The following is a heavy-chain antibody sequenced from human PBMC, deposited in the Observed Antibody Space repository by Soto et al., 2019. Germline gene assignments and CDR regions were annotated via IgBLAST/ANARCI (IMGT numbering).Heavy chain of an antibody. D-gene: IGHD3-3*01. CDR1: GGSCSGYS. CDR2: INHSGGI. CDR3: ARGRRSFTIVGVVPYYFDH. J-gene: IGHJ4*02. V-gene: IGHV4-34*01. Sequence: QVQLQQWGAGLLRPSETLSLTCAVSGGSCSGYSWSWIRQSPGRGLECIGGINHSGGINYNPSLKSRVTISVDTSKNQFSLKLTSVTAADTAVYYCARGRRSFTIVGVVPYYFDHWGQGTLVSVSS.